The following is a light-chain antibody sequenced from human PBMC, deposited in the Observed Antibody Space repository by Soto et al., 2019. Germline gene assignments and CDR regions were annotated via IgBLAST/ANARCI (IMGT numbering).Light chain of an antibody. CDR1: QSVSSN. CDR3: QDYHNWPPWT. J-gene: IGKJ1*01. CDR2: RAS. V-gene: IGKV3-15*01. Sequence: EIVMTQSPATLSVSPGERATLSCRASQSVSSNLAWYQQKPGQAPRLLIYRASTRATGIPARFSGSGSGTDFTLTITGLQSEDFAVYYCQDYHNWPPWTFGQGTKVEIK.